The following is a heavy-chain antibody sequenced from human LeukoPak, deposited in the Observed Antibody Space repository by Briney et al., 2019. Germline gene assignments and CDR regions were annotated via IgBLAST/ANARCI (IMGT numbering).Heavy chain of an antibody. CDR1: GGSVSGYY. V-gene: IGHV4-59*02. CDR3: ARIHRYCSGGACYVLDN. Sequence: SETLSLTCVVSGGSVSGYYWGWIRQPPGKGLEWIGYVYYSGSTNYNPSFKSRITISVDTSRNQFSLQLSSVTAADTAVYYCARIHRYCSGGACYVLDNWGQGTLVAVSS. CDR2: VYYSGST. J-gene: IGHJ4*02. D-gene: IGHD2-15*01.